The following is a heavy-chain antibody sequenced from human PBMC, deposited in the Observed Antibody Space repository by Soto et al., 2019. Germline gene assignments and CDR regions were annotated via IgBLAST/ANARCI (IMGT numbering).Heavy chain of an antibody. J-gene: IGHJ4*02. Sequence: SETLSLTCTVSGGSISSSSYYWGWIRQPQGKGLEWIGSIYYSGSTYYNPSLKSRVTISVDTSKNQFSLKLSSVTAADTAVYYCARRHIQLWLFDYWGQGTLVTVSS. CDR2: IYYSGST. V-gene: IGHV4-39*01. CDR3: ARRHIQLWLFDY. CDR1: GGSISSSSYY. D-gene: IGHD5-18*01.